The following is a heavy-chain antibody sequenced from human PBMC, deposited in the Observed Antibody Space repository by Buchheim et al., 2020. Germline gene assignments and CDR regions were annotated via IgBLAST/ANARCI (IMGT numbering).Heavy chain of an antibody. J-gene: IGHJ1*01. D-gene: IGHD6-19*01. CDR1: GASISGYY. V-gene: IGHV4-59*01. Sequence: QVQLQESGPGLVKPSEPLSLTCTVSGASISGYYWSWIRQPPGKGLEWIGYTYYSGSTNYNPSLKSRVTISVDTAKNQFSLQLTSVTAADTAVYYCARGGWDFQHWGQGTL. CDR3: ARGGWDFQH. CDR2: TYYSGST.